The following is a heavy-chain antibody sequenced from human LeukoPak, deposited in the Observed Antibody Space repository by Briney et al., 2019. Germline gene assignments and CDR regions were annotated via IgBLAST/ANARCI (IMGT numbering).Heavy chain of an antibody. V-gene: IGHV1-69*04. D-gene: IGHD2-15*01. CDR3: VGYCSGGSCQQIDY. CDR2: IIPILGIA. Sequence: VASVKVSCKASGGTFSSYAISWVRQAPGQGLEWMGRIIPILGIANYAQKFQGRVTITADKSTSTAYMELSSLRSEDTAVYYCVGYCSGGSCQQIDYWGQGILVTVSS. J-gene: IGHJ4*02. CDR1: GGTFSSYA.